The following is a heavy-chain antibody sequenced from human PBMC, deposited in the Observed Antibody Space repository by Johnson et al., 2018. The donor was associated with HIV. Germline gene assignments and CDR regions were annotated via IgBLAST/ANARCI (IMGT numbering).Heavy chain of an antibody. CDR1: GFTFSSYA. CDR3: ARGEWSSSKGGSFDM. D-gene: IGHD6-13*01. J-gene: IGHJ3*02. V-gene: IGHV3-66*02. CDR2: LYADGRT. Sequence: VQLVESGGGLVQPGGSLRLSCAASGFTFSSYAMHWVRQAPGKGLEWVSVLYADGRTYYADSVKGRFTVSSDYSENTLYLQMNSLTAEDTAVYYCARGEWSSSKGGSFDMWGQGTLVTVSS.